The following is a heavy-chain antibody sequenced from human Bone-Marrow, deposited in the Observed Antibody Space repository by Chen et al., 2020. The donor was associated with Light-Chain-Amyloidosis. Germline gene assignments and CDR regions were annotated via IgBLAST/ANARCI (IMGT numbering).Heavy chain of an antibody. V-gene: IGHV3-74*01. J-gene: IGHJ6*03. D-gene: IGHD6-13*01. CDR2: IKSDGSST. CDR3: AREVAGGRYYYYYYMDV. Sequence: EVQLVESGGGLVQPGGSLRLSCAASGFTFSSYWMHWVRQAPGKGLVWVSRIKSDGSSTSYADSVKGRFTISRDNAKNTLYLQMNSLRAEDTAVYYCAREVAGGRYYYYYYMDVWGKGTTVTVSS. CDR1: GFTFSSYW.